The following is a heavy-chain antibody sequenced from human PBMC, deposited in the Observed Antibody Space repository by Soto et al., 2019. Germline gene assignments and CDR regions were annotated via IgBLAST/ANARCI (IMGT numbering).Heavy chain of an antibody. V-gene: IGHV4-61*01. D-gene: IGHD3-10*01. J-gene: IGHJ5*02. CDR1: GGSVSSASYY. CDR2: IYYSGST. Sequence: PSETLSLTCTVSGGSVSSASYYRSWIRQPPGKGLEWIGYIYYSGSTNYNPSLKSRVTISVDTSKNQFSLKLSSVTAADTAVYYCARTTHKYRHYYGSGRVNNWFDPWGQGTLVTASS. CDR3: ARTTHKYRHYYGSGRVNNWFDP.